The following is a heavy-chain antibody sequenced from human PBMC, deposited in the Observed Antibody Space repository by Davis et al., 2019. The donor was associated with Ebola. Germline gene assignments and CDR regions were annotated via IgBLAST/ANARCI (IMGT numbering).Heavy chain of an antibody. CDR3: AKVSLKYYFDY. J-gene: IGHJ4*02. Sequence: PGGSLRLSCAASGFTFSSYAMSWVRQAPGKGPEWVANIHQDGSETYYVDSVKGRFTISRDNAKNSLYLQMNSLRAEDTAVYYCAKVSLKYYFDYWGQGTLVTVSS. V-gene: IGHV3-7*03. CDR2: IHQDGSET. CDR1: GFTFSSYA.